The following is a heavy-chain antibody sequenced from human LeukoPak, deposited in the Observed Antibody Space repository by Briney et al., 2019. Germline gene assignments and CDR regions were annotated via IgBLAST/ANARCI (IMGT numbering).Heavy chain of an antibody. V-gene: IGHV3-21*01. CDR3: ARDMGYSNGHGFDY. J-gene: IGHJ4*02. D-gene: IGHD5-18*01. Sequence: PGGSLRLSCVSSGFPFSSYSMNWVRPAPGKGLAWVSSISSISSYIYYAASVKGRFTIFRDNAKNSLYLQMSNPRAEDTAVDYCARDMGYSNGHGFDYWGQGTLVTVSS. CDR2: ISSISSYI. CDR1: GFPFSSYS.